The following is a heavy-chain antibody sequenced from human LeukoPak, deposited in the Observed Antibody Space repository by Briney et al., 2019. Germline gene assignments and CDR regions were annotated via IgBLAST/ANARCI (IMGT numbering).Heavy chain of an antibody. CDR1: GYTFTGYY. CDR2: INPNSGGT. Sequence: ASVKVSCKASGYTFTGYYMHWVRQAPGQGLEWMGWINPNSGGTNYAQKFQGRVTMTRDTSISTAYMELSRLRSDDTAVYYCARDGTWFGELLGGYYYYMDVWGKGTTVTISS. J-gene: IGHJ6*03. D-gene: IGHD3-10*01. CDR3: ARDGTWFGELLGGYYYYMDV. V-gene: IGHV1-2*02.